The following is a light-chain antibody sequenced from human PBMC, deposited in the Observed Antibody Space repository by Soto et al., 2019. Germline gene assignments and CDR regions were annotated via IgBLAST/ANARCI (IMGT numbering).Light chain of an antibody. J-gene: IGLJ2*01. CDR2: DVS. CDR3: SSYTSSSTLYVV. V-gene: IGLV2-14*03. Sequence: QSALTQPASVSGSPGQSITISCTGTSSDVGGYNYVSWYQHHPGKAPKLMIYDVSNRPSGVSNRFSGSKSGNTASLTISGLQAEDEADYYCSSYTSSSTLYVVFGGGTKVTVL. CDR1: SSDVGGYNY.